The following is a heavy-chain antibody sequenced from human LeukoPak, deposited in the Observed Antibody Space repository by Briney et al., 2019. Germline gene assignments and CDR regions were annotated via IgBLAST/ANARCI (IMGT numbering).Heavy chain of an antibody. D-gene: IGHD3-3*01. Sequence: GGSLRLSCAASGCTFSSYWMSWVRQAPGKGLEWVANIKQDGSEKYYVDSVKGRFTISRDNAKNSLYLQMNSLRAEDTAVYYCAREGYYDFWSGYHIDYWGQGTLVTVSS. CDR2: IKQDGSEK. V-gene: IGHV3-7*03. J-gene: IGHJ4*02. CDR1: GCTFSSYW. CDR3: AREGYYDFWSGYHIDY.